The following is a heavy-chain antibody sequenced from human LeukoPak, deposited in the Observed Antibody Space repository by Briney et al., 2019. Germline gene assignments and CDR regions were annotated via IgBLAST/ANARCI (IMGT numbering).Heavy chain of an antibody. Sequence: GGSLRLSCAASGFTFSSYSMNWVRQAPGKGLEWVSYISGGSSTIYYADSVKGRFTISRDNAKNSLYLQMNSLRAEDTAVYYCARDPFLTTSHNWGQGTLVTVSS. CDR3: ARDPFLTTSHN. V-gene: IGHV3-48*01. CDR2: ISGGSSTI. CDR1: GFTFSSYS. J-gene: IGHJ4*02. D-gene: IGHD3-9*01.